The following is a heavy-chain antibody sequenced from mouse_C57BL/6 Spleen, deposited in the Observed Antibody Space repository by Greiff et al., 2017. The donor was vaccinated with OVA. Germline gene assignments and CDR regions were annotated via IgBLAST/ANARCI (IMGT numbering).Heavy chain of an antibody. J-gene: IGHJ2*01. V-gene: IGHV1-82*01. CDR1: GYAFSSSW. CDR3: APLITTVVATGNFDY. CDR2: IYPGDGDT. D-gene: IGHD1-1*01. Sequence: QVQLKQSGPELVKPGASVKISCKASGYAFSSSWMNWVKQRPGKGLEWIERIYPGDGDTNYNGKFKGKATLTADKSSSTAYMQLSSLTSEDSAVYFCAPLITTVVATGNFDYWGQGTTLTVSS.